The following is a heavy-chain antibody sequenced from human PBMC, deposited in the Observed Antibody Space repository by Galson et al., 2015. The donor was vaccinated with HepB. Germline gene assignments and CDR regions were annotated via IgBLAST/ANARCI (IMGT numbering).Heavy chain of an antibody. V-gene: IGHV5-10-1*01. CDR1: GYSLTSYW. D-gene: IGHD3-3*01. CDR3: ARHVVPRLFLAPLV. CDR2: VDPSDSYT. Sequence: QSGAEVKKPGESLRISCKGSGYSLTSYWINWVRQMPGKGLEWMGGVDPSDSYTNYSPSFQGHVTISADKSISTAYLQWSSLKASDTAMYYCARHVVPRLFLAPLVWGQGTTVTVSS. J-gene: IGHJ6*02.